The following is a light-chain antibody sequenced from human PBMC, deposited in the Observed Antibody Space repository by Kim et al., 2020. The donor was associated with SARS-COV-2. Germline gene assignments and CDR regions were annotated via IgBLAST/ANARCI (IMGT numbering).Light chain of an antibody. V-gene: IGLV3-1*01. Sequence: VSPGQTASTTCSGDKLGDNYACWYQQKPGQSPVLVMYQDNKRPSGVPERFSGSSSGNTATLTISGTQATDEADYYCQAWDSSTVVFGGGTKVTVL. J-gene: IGLJ3*02. CDR2: QDN. CDR3: QAWDSSTVV. CDR1: KLGDNY.